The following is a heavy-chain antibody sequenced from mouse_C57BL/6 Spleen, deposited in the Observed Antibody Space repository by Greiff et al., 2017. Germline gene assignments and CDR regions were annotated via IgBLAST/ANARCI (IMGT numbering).Heavy chain of an antibody. V-gene: IGHV2-2*01. J-gene: IGHJ4*01. CDR1: GFSLTSYG. D-gene: IGHD1-1*02. CDR3: ARNYGGNYYAMDY. CDR2: IWSGGST. Sequence: VKLMESGPGLVLPSQSLSITCTVSGFSLTSYGVHWVRQSPGKGLEWLGVIWSGGSTDYNAAFISRLSISKDNSKNQVFFRMNCLQADDTAIYYCARNYGGNYYAMDYWGQGTSVTVSS.